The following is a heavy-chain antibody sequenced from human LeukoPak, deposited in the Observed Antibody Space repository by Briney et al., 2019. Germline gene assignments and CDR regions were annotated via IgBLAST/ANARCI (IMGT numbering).Heavy chain of an antibody. D-gene: IGHD6-13*01. CDR3: ARGKGGIAAAAWFDP. CDR1: GGSISSGGYS. CDR2: IYHSGST. V-gene: IGHV4-30-2*01. J-gene: IGHJ5*02. Sequence: PSETLSLTCAVSGGSISSGGYSWSWIRQPPGKGLEWIGYIYHSGSTYYNPSLKSRVTISVDRSKNQFSLKLSSVTAADTAGYYCARGKGGIAAAAWFDPWGQGTLVTVSS.